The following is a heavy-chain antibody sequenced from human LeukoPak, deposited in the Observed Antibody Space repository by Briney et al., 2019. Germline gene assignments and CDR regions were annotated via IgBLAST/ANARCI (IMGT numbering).Heavy chain of an antibody. CDR1: GYTFTSYY. CDR2: INPSGGST. J-gene: IGHJ3*02. V-gene: IGHV1-46*01. CDR3: ARDLHSSSGWDTHEAFDI. D-gene: IGHD6-19*01. Sequence: ASVKVSCKASGYTFTSYYMHWVRQAPGQGLEWTGIINPSGGSTSYAQKFQGRVTMTRDTSTSTVYMELSSLRSEDTAVYYCARDLHSSSGWDTHEAFDIWGQGTMITVSS.